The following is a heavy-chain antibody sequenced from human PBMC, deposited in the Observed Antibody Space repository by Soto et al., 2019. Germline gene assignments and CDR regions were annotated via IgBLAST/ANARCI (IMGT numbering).Heavy chain of an antibody. CDR1: GGSISSSSYY. J-gene: IGHJ5*02. CDR2: IYYSGST. CDR3: ASHLLGWFDP. V-gene: IGHV4-39*01. D-gene: IGHD1-26*01. Sequence: QLQLQESGPGLVKPSETLSLTCTVSGGSISSSSYYWGWIRQPPGKGLEWIGSIYYSGSTYYNPSLKSRVTISVDTSKNQFSLKLSSVTATDTAVYYCASHLLGWFDPWGQGTLVTVSS.